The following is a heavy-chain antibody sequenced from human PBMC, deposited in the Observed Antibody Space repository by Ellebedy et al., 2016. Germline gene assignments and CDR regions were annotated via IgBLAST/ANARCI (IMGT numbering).Heavy chain of an antibody. Sequence: GESLKISCAASGFTVSSNYMSWARQAPGKGLEWVSVIYSGGSTYYADSVKGRFTIPRDNSKNTLYLQMSSLRAEDTAVYYGARGVGATPHYYGMDVWGQGTTVTVSS. D-gene: IGHD1-26*01. CDR1: GFTVSSNY. J-gene: IGHJ6*02. CDR2: IYSGGST. CDR3: ARGVGATPHYYGMDV. V-gene: IGHV3-53*01.